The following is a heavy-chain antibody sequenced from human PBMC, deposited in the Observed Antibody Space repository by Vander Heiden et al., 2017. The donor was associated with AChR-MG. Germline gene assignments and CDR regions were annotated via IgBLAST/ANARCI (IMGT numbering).Heavy chain of an antibody. J-gene: IGHJ4*02. CDR2: IYHSGST. Sequence: QVQLQESGPGLVKPSEPLSLTCAVSGYSISSGYYWGWIRQPPGKGLEWIGSIYHSGSTYYNPSLKSRVTISVDTSKNQFSLKLSSVTAADTAVYYCAGWSGWLDYWGQGTLVTVSS. D-gene: IGHD6-25*01. CDR3: AGWSGWLDY. CDR1: GYSISSGYY. V-gene: IGHV4-38-2*01.